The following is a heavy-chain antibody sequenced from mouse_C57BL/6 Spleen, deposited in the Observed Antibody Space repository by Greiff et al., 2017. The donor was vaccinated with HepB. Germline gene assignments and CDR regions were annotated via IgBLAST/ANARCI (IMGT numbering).Heavy chain of an antibody. CDR3: ARGGSYDYDEGFAY. Sequence: VQLVESGAELVKPGASVKISCKASGYAFSSYWMNWVKQRPGKGLEWIGQIYPGDGDTNYNGKFKGKATLTADKSSSTAYMQLSSLTSEDSAVYFCARGGSYDYDEGFAYWGQGTLVTVSA. V-gene: IGHV1-80*01. D-gene: IGHD2-4*01. CDR2: IYPGDGDT. CDR1: GYAFSSYW. J-gene: IGHJ3*01.